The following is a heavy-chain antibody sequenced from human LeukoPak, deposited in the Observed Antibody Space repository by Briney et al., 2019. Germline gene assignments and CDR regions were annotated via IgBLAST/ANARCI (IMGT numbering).Heavy chain of an antibody. D-gene: IGHD3-22*01. CDR2: IYYSGAT. Sequence: SETLSLTCTVSGGSVSSNSYYWGWTRQPPGKGLEWLGTIYYSGATYYNPSLESRVTIFVDTSKNQFSLRLNSVTAADTAVYYGARLSGFMNYDSGGYNRFDYWGQGALVTVSS. CDR1: GGSVSSNSYY. J-gene: IGHJ5*01. V-gene: IGHV4-39*01. CDR3: ARLSGFMNYDSGGYNRFDY.